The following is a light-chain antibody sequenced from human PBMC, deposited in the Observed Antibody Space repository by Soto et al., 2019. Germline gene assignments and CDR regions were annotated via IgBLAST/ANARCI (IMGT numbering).Light chain of an antibody. J-gene: IGLJ1*01. V-gene: IGLV2-18*02. CDR2: EVI. CDR1: SSDVGGYNR. CDR3: YSYTSSSTYV. Sequence: QSVLTQPPSVSGSPGQSVPISCTGTSSDVGGYNRVSWYQQPPGTAPKLVIYEVIHRPSGVPARFSGSKSGNTASLTISGLQAEDEADYYCYSYTSSSTYVFGTGTKVTVL.